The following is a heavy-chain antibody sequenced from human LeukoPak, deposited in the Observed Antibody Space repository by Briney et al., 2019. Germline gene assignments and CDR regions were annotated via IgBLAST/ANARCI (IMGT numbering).Heavy chain of an antibody. CDR3: ARAETRRCRSTSCHYWFDP. CDR1: GGTFSSYT. D-gene: IGHD2-2*01. J-gene: IGHJ5*02. CDR2: IIPILGIA. V-gene: IGHV1-69*02. Sequence: ASVKVSCKASGGTFSSYTISWVRQAPGQGLEWMGRIIPILGIANYAQKFQGRVTITADKSTSTAYMELSSLRSEDTAVYYCARAETRRCRSTSCHYWFDPWGQGTLVTVSS.